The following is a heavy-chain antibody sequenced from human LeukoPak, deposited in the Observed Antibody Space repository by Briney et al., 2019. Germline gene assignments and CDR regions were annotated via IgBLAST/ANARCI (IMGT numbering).Heavy chain of an antibody. CDR2: MNHSGSS. V-gene: IGHV4-34*01. CDR1: GGSFSGYY. D-gene: IGHD3-16*01. J-gene: IGHJ4*02. Sequence: SETLSLTCAVYGGSFSGYYWSWIRQPPGKGLEWMGEMNHSGSSNYNSSLTSRVTISVDTYKNQFPLKLSSVTATDTAADYCARGGYDRGIYWGQGTLVTVSS. CDR3: ARGGYDRGIY.